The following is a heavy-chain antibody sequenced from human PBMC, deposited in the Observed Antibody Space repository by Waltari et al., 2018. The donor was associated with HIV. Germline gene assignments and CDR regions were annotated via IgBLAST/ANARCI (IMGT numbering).Heavy chain of an antibody. CDR2: IYYGGST. J-gene: IGHJ4*02. CDR1: GGSINSADYS. V-gene: IGHV4-30-4*08. D-gene: IGHD1-1*01. Sequence: QVQLQESGPGLVKPSQHLSLTCLVPGGSINSADYSWNWIRQPPGKGLEWIGSIYYGGSTYYNPSLKSRITVSVDRSKNQFALKLTSVTAADTAVYYCARIGTLQYYFDYWGQGTLVTVSS. CDR3: ARIGTLQYYFDY.